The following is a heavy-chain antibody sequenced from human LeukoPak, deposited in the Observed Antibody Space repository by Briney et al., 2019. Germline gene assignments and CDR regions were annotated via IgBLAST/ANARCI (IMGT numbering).Heavy chain of an antibody. CDR3: ARDLIVGAIGFAY. CDR1: GFTFSSYW. Sequence: GGSLRLSCAASGFTFSSYWMSWVRQAPGKGLEWVANIKQDGSEKYYVDSVKGRFTISRDNAKNSLYLQMNSLRAEDTAVYYCARDLIVGAIGFAYWGQGTLVTVSS. D-gene: IGHD1-26*01. J-gene: IGHJ4*02. V-gene: IGHV3-7*01. CDR2: IKQDGSEK.